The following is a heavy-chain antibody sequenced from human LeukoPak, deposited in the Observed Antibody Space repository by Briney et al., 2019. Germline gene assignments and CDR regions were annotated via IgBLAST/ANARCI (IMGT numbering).Heavy chain of an antibody. Sequence: ASVKVSCKASGYTFTSYDINWVRQATGQGLEWMGWMNPNSGNTGYAQKFQGRVTMTRNTSISTAYMELSSLRSDDTAVYYCARDMVRGLSSGYHYGMDVWGQGTTVTVSS. CDR2: MNPNSGNT. CDR1: GYTFTSYD. CDR3: ARDMVRGLSSGYHYGMDV. J-gene: IGHJ6*02. V-gene: IGHV1-8*01. D-gene: IGHD3-10*01.